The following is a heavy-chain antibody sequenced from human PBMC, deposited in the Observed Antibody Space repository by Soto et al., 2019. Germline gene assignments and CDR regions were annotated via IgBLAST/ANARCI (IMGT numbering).Heavy chain of an antibody. CDR1: GFSFSSYA. CDR2: ITTRGGRT. D-gene: IGHD3-22*01. Sequence: GGSLRLSCAASGFSFSSYAMSWVRQAPSQGLEWVSSITTRGGRTYYADSVRGRFTISRDNFANALYLEMNSLRAEDTAIYYCAKEYYYDPSGPYSDHYFDSWGQGTLVTVSS. CDR3: AKEYYYDPSGPYSDHYFDS. J-gene: IGHJ4*02. V-gene: IGHV3-23*01.